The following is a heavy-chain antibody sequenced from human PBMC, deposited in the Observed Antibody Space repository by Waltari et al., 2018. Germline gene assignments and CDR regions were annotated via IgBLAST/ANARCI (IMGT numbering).Heavy chain of an antibody. CDR3: ARAARSYYSSASGNWFDT. CDR1: GCSISSHY. D-gene: IGHD6-6*01. Sequence: QVQLQESGPGLVKPSETLSLTCTVSGCSISSHYWCWIWQLPGKRLEWIGDIYYSGSTNHNPSHKSRVNISVDTSKNQCSLKLSSVTVADTAVYYWARAARSYYSSASGNWFDTWGQGTLVTVSS. V-gene: IGHV4-59*11. CDR2: IYYSGST. J-gene: IGHJ5*02.